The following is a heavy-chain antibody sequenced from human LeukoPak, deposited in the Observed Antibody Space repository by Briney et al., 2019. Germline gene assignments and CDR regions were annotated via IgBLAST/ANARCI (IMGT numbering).Heavy chain of an antibody. CDR2: ISYSGNT. J-gene: IGHJ4*02. CDR3: ARVGRGDYTWGSYSCDH. D-gene: IGHD3-16*01. V-gene: IGHV4-59*01. CDR1: GDSISSYH. Sequence: SETLSLTCTVSGDSISSYHWSWIRQSPGKGLEWIGYISYSGNTNYNPSLKSRVTISVDTSKNQFSLKLSSVTAADTAVYYCARVGRGDYTWGSYSCDHWGQGTLVTVSS.